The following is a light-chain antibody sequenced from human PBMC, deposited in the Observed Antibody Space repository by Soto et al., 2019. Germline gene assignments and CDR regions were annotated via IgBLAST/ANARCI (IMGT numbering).Light chain of an antibody. CDR1: QSISSW. V-gene: IGKV1-5*01. CDR2: DAS. J-gene: IGKJ1*01. Sequence: DIHMTQSPSTLSASVGNIFTITCRASQSISSWLAWYQQKPGQAPKLLIYDASSLESGVPSRFRGSGSGTEFTLTISSLQTDDFATYYCQQYNSYPRTFGHGTKVDIK. CDR3: QQYNSYPRT.